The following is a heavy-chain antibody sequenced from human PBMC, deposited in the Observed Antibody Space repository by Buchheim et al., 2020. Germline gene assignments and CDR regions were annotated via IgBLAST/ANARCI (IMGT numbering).Heavy chain of an antibody. J-gene: IGHJ1*01. CDR3: AKTPYGDYEGAEYFQH. CDR2: ISGSGGST. V-gene: IGHV3-23*01. D-gene: IGHD4-17*01. Sequence: EVQLLESGGGLVQPGGSLRLSCAASGVTFSSYAMSWVRQAPGKGLQWVSAISGSGGSTYYADSAKGRFTISRDNSKNTLYLRMNSLRAEDTAVYYCAKTPYGDYEGAEYFQHWGQGTL. CDR1: GVTFSSYA.